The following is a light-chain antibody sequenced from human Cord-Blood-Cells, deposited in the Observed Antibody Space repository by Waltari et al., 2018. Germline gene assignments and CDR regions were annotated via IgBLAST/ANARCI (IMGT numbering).Light chain of an antibody. J-gene: IGLJ2*01. V-gene: IGLV2-14*01. CDR2: DVS. CDR3: SSDTSSSTLVV. CDR1: SSDVGGYNY. Sequence: QSALTQPASVSGSPGQSITISCTGTSSDVGGYNYVSWYQQHPGKAPKLMIYDVSNRPSGGSNRFSGSKSGNTASLTISGLQAEDEADYYCSSDTSSSTLVVVGGGTKLTVL.